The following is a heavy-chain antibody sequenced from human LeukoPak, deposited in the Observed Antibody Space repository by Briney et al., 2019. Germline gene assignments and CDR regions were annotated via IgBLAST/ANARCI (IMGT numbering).Heavy chain of an antibody. CDR3: ARAGYSYGFTGNEDAFDI. CDR2: ISSGGSTI. V-gene: IGHV3-11*01. CDR1: GFTFSDYY. Sequence: GGSLRLSCAASGFTFSDYYMSWIRQAPGKGLEWVSYISSGGSTIYYADSVKGRFTISRDNAKNSLYLQMNSLSAEDTAVYYCARAGYSYGFTGNEDAFDIWGQGTMVTVSS. J-gene: IGHJ3*02. D-gene: IGHD5-18*01.